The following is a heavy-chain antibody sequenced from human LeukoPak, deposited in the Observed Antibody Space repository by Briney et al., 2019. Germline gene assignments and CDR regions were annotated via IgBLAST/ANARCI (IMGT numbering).Heavy chain of an antibody. CDR1: GFTFSSYE. J-gene: IGHJ4*02. CDR2: ITGSTLSI. D-gene: IGHD3-3*01. Sequence: GGSLRLSCAASGFTFSSYEMNWVRQAPGKGPEWVSSITGSTLSIYYADSVKGRFTISRDNAKTSLYLQMNSLRAEDTAIYYCARESEYDFWTGSYFDYWGQGTLVTVSS. CDR3: ARESEYDFWTGSYFDY. V-gene: IGHV3-21*01.